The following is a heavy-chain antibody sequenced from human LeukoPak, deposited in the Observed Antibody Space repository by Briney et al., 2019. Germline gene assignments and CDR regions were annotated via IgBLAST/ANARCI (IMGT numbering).Heavy chain of an antibody. CDR2: ISGSGGST. J-gene: IGHJ4*02. D-gene: IGHD3-22*01. CDR3: AKPYYYDSSGPFYFDY. V-gene: IGHV3-23*01. CDR1: GFTFSSYA. Sequence: GGSLRLSCAASGFTFSSYAMSWVRQAPGKGLEWVSAISGSGGSTYYADSVKGRFTISRDNSKNMLYLQMNSLRAEDTAVYYCAKPYYYDSSGPFYFDYWGQGTLVTVSS.